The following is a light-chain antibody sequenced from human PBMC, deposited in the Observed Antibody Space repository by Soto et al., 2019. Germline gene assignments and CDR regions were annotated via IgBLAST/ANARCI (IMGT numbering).Light chain of an antibody. V-gene: IGLV2-14*01. CDR3: SSYRSNRDVL. CDR2: VVS. Sequence: QSALTQPASVSGSPGQSITISCTGTSSDVGGYDYVSWYQQHPGKAPKLMIYVVSNRPSGVSNRFSGSKSGNTASLTIAGLQAEDEADYYCSSYRSNRDVLFGGGTKLTVL. J-gene: IGLJ2*01. CDR1: SSDVGGYDY.